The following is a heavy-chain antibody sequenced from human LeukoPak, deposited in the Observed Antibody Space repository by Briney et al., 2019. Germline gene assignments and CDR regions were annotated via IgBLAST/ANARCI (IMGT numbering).Heavy chain of an antibody. J-gene: IGHJ5*02. CDR1: GGSITSYY. CDR2: IYFTGTGST. Sequence: SETLSLTCTVSGGSITSYYWSWIRQPPGKGLEWIGYIYFTGTGSTNYSPSLKSRVTISVDASKNQFSLKLSSVTAADTAVYYCARHREKSSYYGVDWFDPWGQGTLVTVSS. D-gene: IGHD2-2*01. V-gene: IGHV4-59*08. CDR3: ARHREKSSYYGVDWFDP.